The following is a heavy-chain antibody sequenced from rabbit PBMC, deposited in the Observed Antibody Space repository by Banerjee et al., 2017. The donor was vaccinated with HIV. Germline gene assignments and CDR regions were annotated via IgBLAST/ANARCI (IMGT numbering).Heavy chain of an antibody. D-gene: IGHD4-1*01. V-gene: IGHV1S40*01. J-gene: IGHJ4*01. CDR1: GFSLSSAYY. CDR3: ARGDASVGWGGNL. CDR2: IYTGDSGIT. Sequence: QSLEESGGDLVKPGASLTLTCTVSGFSLSSAYYICWVRQAPGKGLEWIACIYTGDSGITHYASWAKGRFTISKTSSTTVTLQMTSLTAADTATYFCARGDASVGWGGNLWGPGTLVTVS.